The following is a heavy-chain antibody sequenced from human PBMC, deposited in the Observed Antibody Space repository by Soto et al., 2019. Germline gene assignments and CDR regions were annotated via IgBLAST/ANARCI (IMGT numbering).Heavy chain of an antibody. CDR3: ASTAHSSGWYSGGFEY. CDR1: GGSISSYY. J-gene: IGHJ4*02. Sequence: QVQLQESGPGLVKPSETLSLTCTVSGGSISSYYWSWIRQPPGKGLEWIGYIYYSGSTNYNPSLKSRVTLSADTSKNQFSLKLSSVTAADTAVYYCASTAHSSGWYSGGFEYWGQGTLVTVSS. V-gene: IGHV4-59*01. D-gene: IGHD6-19*01. CDR2: IYYSGST.